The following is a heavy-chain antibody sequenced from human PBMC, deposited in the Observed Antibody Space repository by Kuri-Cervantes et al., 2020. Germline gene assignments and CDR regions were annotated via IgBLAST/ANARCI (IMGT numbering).Heavy chain of an antibody. Sequence: SVKVSCKASGGTFSSYAISWVRQAPGQGLEWMGGIIPIFGTANYAQKFQGRVTITTDESTSTAYMELSSLRSEDTAVYYCASYNYYDSPHYWYFDLWGRGTLVTVSS. CDR1: GGTFSSYA. J-gene: IGHJ2*01. CDR2: IIPIFGTA. V-gene: IGHV1-69*05. D-gene: IGHD3-22*01. CDR3: ASYNYYDSPHYWYFDL.